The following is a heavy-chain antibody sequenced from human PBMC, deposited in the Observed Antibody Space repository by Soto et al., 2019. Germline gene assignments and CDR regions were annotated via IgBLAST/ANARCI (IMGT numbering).Heavy chain of an antibody. D-gene: IGHD6-13*01. CDR1: GGTFSSYA. J-gene: IGHJ6*02. CDR2: TFPMFGKA. CDR3: ATVDISTWIDGMDV. V-gene: IGHV1-69*06. Sequence: QVQLVQSGAEVKKPGSSVKVSCKASGGTFSSYAISWVRQAPGQGLEWMGGTFPMFGKANYAQKFQGRVTISADKSTSTAYMELSSLTSEDTAMYYCATVDISTWIDGMDVWGQGTTVTVSS.